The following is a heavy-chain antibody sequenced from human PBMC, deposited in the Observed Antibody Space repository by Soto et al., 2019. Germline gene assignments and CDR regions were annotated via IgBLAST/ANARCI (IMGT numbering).Heavy chain of an antibody. J-gene: IGHJ4*02. CDR1: GYTFTSYG. CDR2: ISAYNGNT. Sequence: ASVKVSCKASGYTFTSYGISWVRQAPGQGLEWMGWISAYNGNTNYAQKLQGRVTMTTDTSTSTAYMELRSLRSDDTAVYYCARDKGYIEVAGTGYWGQGTLVTVSS. V-gene: IGHV1-18*04. CDR3: ARDKGYIEVAGTGY. D-gene: IGHD6-19*01.